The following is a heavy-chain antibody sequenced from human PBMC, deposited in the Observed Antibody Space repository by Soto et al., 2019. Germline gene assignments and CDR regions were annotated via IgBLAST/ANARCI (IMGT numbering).Heavy chain of an antibody. CDR3: AKDRWYYYVSSGYYSTDAFDI. CDR1: GFTFSSYA. V-gene: IGHV3-23*01. CDR2: ISGSGGST. D-gene: IGHD3-22*01. J-gene: IGHJ3*02. Sequence: EVQLLESGGGLVQPGGSLRLSCAASGFTFSSYAMSWVRQAPGKGLEWVSAISGSGGSTYYAGSVKGRFTISRDNSKNTLYLQMNSLRAEDTSVYYCAKDRWYYYVSSGYYSTDAFDIWGQGTMVTVSS.